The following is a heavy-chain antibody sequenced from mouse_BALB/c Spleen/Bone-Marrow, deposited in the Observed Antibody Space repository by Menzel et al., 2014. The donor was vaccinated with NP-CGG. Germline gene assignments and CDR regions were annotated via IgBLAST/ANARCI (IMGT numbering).Heavy chain of an antibody. CDR3: TRGRTWDFDY. CDR2: INPSNGGT. D-gene: IGHD4-1*01. CDR1: GYTFXSYY. V-gene: IGHV1S81*02. J-gene: IGHJ2*01. Sequence: QVQLQQSGAELVKPGASVKLSCKASGYTFXSYYMYWVKQRPGQGLEWIGEINPSNGGTNFNEKFKSRATLTVDKSSSTAYMQLSSLTSEDSAVYYCTRGRTWDFDYWGQGTTLTVSS.